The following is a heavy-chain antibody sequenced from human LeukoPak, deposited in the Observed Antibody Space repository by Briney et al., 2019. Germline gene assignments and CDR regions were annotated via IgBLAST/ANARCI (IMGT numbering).Heavy chain of an antibody. Sequence: PGGSLRLSCAASGFTFSSYEMNWVRQAPGKGLEWVSSISSSSYIYYADSVKGRFTISRDNAKNSLYLQMNSLRAEDTAVYYCARDHVAGSAFDIWGQGTMVTVSS. V-gene: IGHV3-21*01. J-gene: IGHJ3*02. CDR3: ARDHVAGSAFDI. CDR2: ISSSSYI. D-gene: IGHD6-19*01. CDR1: GFTFSSYE.